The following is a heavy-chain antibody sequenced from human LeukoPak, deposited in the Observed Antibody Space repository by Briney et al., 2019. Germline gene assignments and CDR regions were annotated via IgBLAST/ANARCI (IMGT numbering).Heavy chain of an antibody. V-gene: IGHV1-2*02. CDR3: ARDGYSSSWDPHYYMDV. CDR2: INPNSGGT. J-gene: IGHJ6*03. Sequence: ASVKVSCKASGYTFTGYYMHWVRQAPGQGLEWMGWINPNSGGTNYAQKFQGRVTMTRDTSISTAYMELSRLRSDDTAVYYCARDGYSSSWDPHYYMDVWGKGTTVTVSS. CDR1: GYTFTGYY. D-gene: IGHD6-13*01.